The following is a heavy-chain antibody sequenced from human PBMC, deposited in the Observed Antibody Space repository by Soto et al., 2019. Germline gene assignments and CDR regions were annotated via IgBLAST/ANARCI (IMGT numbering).Heavy chain of an antibody. J-gene: IGHJ4*02. D-gene: IGHD2-15*01. V-gene: IGHV3-15*01. CDR3: TTERWSTYYFDY. CDR2: IKSKTDGGTT. CDR1: GFTFSNAW. Sequence: GGSLRLSCAASGFTFSNAWMSWVRQAPGKGLEWVGRIKSKTDGGTTDYAAPVKGRFTISRDDSKNTLYLQMNSLKTEDTAVYYCTTERWSTYYFDYWGQGTLVTVSS.